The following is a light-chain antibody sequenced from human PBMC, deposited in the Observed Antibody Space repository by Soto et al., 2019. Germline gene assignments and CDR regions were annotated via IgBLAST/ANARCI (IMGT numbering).Light chain of an antibody. CDR1: QTVSSY. J-gene: IGKJ1*01. Sequence: EIVMTQSPATLSASPGERATLSCRASQTVSSYLAWYQQKPGQAPRLLIYGASTRATGIPARFSGSGSGTEFTLTITSLQSEDFAVYYCQQYANWPPWTFGQGTKVEIK. CDR3: QQYANWPPWT. CDR2: GAS. V-gene: IGKV3-15*01.